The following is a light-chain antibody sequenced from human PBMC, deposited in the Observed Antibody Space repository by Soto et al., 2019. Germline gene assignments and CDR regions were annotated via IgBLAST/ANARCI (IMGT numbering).Light chain of an antibody. Sequence: EIVLTQSPGTLSLSPGERATLSCRASQSVSSSYLAWYQQKPGQAPRLLIYGASSRATGIPDRFSGSGSGTDFTLTISRLEPEDFEVYYCQQYGSSPCTFGPGTKVDIK. J-gene: IGKJ3*01. CDR1: QSVSSSY. CDR3: QQYGSSPCT. V-gene: IGKV3-20*01. CDR2: GAS.